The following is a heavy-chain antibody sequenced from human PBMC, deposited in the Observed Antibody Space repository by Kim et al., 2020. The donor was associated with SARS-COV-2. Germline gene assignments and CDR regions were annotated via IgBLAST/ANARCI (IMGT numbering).Heavy chain of an antibody. J-gene: IGHJ6*02. Sequence: GGSLRLSCAASGFRSSNYYVNWVRQRPGKGLEWVSRISNDGGVTHYADSVRGRFTMSRDSAENTVYLQMNSLSAEDTAVYFCARGRFRDGFAVWGQGTPVSVSS. CDR3: ARGRFRDGFAV. CDR1: GFRSSNYY. V-gene: IGHV3-74*01. CDR2: ISNDGGVT.